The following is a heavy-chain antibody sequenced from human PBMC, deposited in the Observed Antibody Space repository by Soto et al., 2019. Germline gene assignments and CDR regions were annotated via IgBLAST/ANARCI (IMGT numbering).Heavy chain of an antibody. CDR1: GFTFRTYS. CDR3: SKDIRPDGYWDIDD. V-gene: IGHV3-23*01. Sequence: GGSLRLSCAASGFTFRTYSMSWVRQTPGKGLEWVSAVTANSGATYYADSVKGRFTISRDNSKNTLYLQMNSLRAEDTAVYYCSKDIRPDGYWDIDDWGQGTLVTVAS. D-gene: IGHD6-25*01. CDR2: VTANSGAT. J-gene: IGHJ4*02.